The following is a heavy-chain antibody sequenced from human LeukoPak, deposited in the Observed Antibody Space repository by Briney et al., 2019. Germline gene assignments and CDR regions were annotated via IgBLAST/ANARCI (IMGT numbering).Heavy chain of an antibody. Sequence: SETLSLTCTVSGGSISSYYWSWIRQPPGKGLEWIGYIYYSGSTNYNPSLKSRVTISVKTSKNQFSLKLRSVTAADTAVYYCARVKWIAVALYFDYWGQGTLVTVSS. D-gene: IGHD6-19*01. CDR1: GGSISSYY. V-gene: IGHV4-59*01. J-gene: IGHJ4*02. CDR3: ARVKWIAVALYFDY. CDR2: IYYSGST.